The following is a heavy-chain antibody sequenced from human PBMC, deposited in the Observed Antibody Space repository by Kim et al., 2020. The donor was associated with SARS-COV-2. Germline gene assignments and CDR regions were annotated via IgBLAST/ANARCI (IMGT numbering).Heavy chain of an antibody. V-gene: IGHV1-24*01. J-gene: IGHJ4*02. D-gene: IGHD3-22*01. CDR3: ATLDSSGYYKEYYFDY. CDR2: FDPEKGET. CDR1: GYTLTELS. Sequence: ASVKVSCKVSGYTLTELSMHWVRQAPGKGLEWMGGFDPEKGETIYAQKFQGRVTMTEDTSTDTAYMDLSSLRSEDTAVYYCATLDSSGYYKEYYFDYWGQGTLVTVSS.